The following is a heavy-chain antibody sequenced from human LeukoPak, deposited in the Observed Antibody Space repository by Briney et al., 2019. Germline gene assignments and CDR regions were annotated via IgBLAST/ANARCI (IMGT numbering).Heavy chain of an antibody. CDR3: ARGGSGWSNFDY. Sequence: ASVKVSCKASGGTFSSYAISWVRQAPGQGLEWMGGIIPIFGTANYAQKFQGRVTITADESRSTAYMELSSLRSEDTAVYYCARGGSGWSNFDYWGQGTLVTVSS. CDR1: GGTFSSYA. V-gene: IGHV1-69*13. J-gene: IGHJ4*02. D-gene: IGHD6-19*01. CDR2: IIPIFGTA.